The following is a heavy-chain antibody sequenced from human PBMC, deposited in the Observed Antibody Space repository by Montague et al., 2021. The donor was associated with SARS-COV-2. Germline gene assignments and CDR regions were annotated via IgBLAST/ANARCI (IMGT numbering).Heavy chain of an antibody. CDR3: ARRGRKLLPVATTIGGFDI. V-gene: IGHV4-39*02. J-gene: IGHJ3*02. D-gene: IGHD5-12*01. CDR2: IYDSGGT. Sequence: SETLSLTCTVSGXSISSSNYYWDWIRQPPGKGLEWIGSIYDSGGTYYNPSLKSRVTISVDTSKNHFSLKLSSVTAADTAVYYCARRGRKLLPVATTIGGFDIWGQGTMVTVSS. CDR1: GXSISSSNYY.